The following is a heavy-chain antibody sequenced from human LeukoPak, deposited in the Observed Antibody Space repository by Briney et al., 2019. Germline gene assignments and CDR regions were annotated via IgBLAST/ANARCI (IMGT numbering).Heavy chain of an antibody. CDR3: AKIFGVDGGY. J-gene: IGHJ4*02. CDR1: GFTFSSYA. V-gene: IGHV3-23*01. CDR2: ISDSGDTR. D-gene: IGHD3-3*01. Sequence: GGSLRLSCAASGFTFSSYAMSWVRQAPGKGLEWVSAISDSGDTRYYADSVKGRFTISRDNSKNTLSLQMNSLRAEDTAVYYCAKIFGVDGGYWGQGTLVTVSS.